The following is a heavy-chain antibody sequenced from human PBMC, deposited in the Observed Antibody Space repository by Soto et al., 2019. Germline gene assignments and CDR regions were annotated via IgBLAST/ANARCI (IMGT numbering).Heavy chain of an antibody. CDR2: INPNSGGT. CDR3: AREDVGATLLGYYYYGMDV. Sequence: ASVKVSSKASGYAFTGYYMQWVRQAPGQGLEWMGWINPNSGGTNYAQKFQGWVTMTRDTSISTAYMELSRLRSDDTAVYYCAREDVGATLLGYYYYGMDVWGQGTSVTVSS. J-gene: IGHJ6*02. CDR1: GYAFTGYY. V-gene: IGHV1-2*04. D-gene: IGHD1-26*01.